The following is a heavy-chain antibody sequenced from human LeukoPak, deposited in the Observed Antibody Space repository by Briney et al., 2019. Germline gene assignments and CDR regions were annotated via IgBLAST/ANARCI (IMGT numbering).Heavy chain of an antibody. D-gene: IGHD3-22*01. CDR1: GYTFTSYG. J-gene: IGHJ4*02. CDR2: ISAYNGNT. V-gene: IGHV1-18*01. CDR3: ARHVHLRDYEPLDY. Sequence: ASVKVSCKASGYTFTSYGISWLRQAPGQGLEWMGWISAYNGNTNYAQKLQGRVTMTTDTSTSTAYMELRSLRSDDTAVYYCARHVHLRDYEPLDYWGQGTLVTVSS.